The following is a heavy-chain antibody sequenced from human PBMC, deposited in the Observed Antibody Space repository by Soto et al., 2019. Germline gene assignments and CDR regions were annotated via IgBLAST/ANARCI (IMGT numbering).Heavy chain of an antibody. J-gene: IGHJ4*02. CDR2: ITNSGGNQ. CDR1: GFTFSNYA. Sequence: GGSLRLSCAASGFTFSNYAMSWVRQAPGKGLEWVSGITNSGGNQYYADSVKGRFTISRDNPKNTLHLQMDSLRVEDTAVYYCAKGRWLCDYWGLGTLVTVSS. D-gene: IGHD3-22*01. V-gene: IGHV3-23*01. CDR3: AKGRWLCDY.